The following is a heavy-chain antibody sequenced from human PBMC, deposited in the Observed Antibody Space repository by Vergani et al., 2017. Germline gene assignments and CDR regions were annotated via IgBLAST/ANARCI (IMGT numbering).Heavy chain of an antibody. Sequence: EVHLLESGGGHVEAGGSLRLSCVASGFTFSNSAMSWVRQTSGKGLEWVSAISGHGDRTYYADSVKGRFTISRDNSKNTVYLQMNSLKAEDRATYYCAREERSNTSPFVGDWGQGTLVTV. CDR1: GFTFSNSA. V-gene: IGHV3-23*01. J-gene: IGHJ4*02. CDR2: ISGHGDRT. D-gene: IGHD2/OR15-2a*01. CDR3: AREERSNTSPFVGD.